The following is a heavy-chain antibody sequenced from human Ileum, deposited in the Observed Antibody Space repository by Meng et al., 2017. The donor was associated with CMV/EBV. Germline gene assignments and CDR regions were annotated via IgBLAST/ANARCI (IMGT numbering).Heavy chain of an antibody. J-gene: IGHJ4*02. Sequence: ASGFIFSSYAMGWVRLPPGRGLEFVSSISGSGADKGYADSLKGRFTISRDNSKNTLYLHMNRLTAEDTALYYCVFGRLGDLSCYFDHWGQGTLVTVSS. CDR3: VFGRLGDLSCYFDH. V-gene: IGHV3-23*01. CDR1: GFIFSSYA. D-gene: IGHD1-26*01. CDR2: ISGSGADK.